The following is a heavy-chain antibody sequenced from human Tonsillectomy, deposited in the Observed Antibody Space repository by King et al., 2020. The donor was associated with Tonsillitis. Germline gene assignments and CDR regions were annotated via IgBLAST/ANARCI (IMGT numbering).Heavy chain of an antibody. J-gene: IGHJ4*02. D-gene: IGHD4-17*01. CDR1: GFTFSNYG. CDR2: ISYDGSNK. Sequence: VQLVESGGGVVQPGRSLRLSCAASGFTFSNYGMHWVRQAPGKGLEWVAVISYDGSNKYYADFVKGRFTISRDNSKNTLYLQMNSLRTEDTAVYSCASGGAETTLGGYFDYWGRGPLVT. V-gene: IGHV3-30*03. CDR3: ASGGAETTLGGYFDY.